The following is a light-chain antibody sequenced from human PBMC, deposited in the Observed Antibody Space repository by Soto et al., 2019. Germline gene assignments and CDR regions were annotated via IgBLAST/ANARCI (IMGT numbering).Light chain of an antibody. CDR1: QSIGST. Sequence: ETVMTQSPATMSLSPGERATLSCRACQSIGSTLAWYQQKPGQAPRLLIYDASTRATGIPVRFSGSGSGTEFTLAINRLQSEVSAVYYCQQHSNWPLAFGLTTKVDV. CDR2: DAS. J-gene: IGKJ3*01. V-gene: IGKV3-15*01. CDR3: QQHSNWPLA.